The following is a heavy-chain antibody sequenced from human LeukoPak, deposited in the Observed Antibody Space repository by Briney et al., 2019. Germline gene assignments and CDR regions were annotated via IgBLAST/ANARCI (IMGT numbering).Heavy chain of an antibody. V-gene: IGHV1-2*02. Sequence: GASVKVSCKDSGYTFTSYGISWVRQAPGQGLEWMGWLIPNNGGTNYAQKFQGRVTMTRDTSISTAFMELSRLRSDDTAIYYCARANANYFDYWGQGTLVTVSS. J-gene: IGHJ4*02. CDR3: ARANANYFDY. CDR2: LIPNNGGT. CDR1: GYTFTSYG.